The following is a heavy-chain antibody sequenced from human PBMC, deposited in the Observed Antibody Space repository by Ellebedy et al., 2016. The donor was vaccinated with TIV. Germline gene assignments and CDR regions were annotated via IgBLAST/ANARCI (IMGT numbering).Heavy chain of an antibody. D-gene: IGHD3-3*01. Sequence: GGSLRLXXAASGFTFSSYAMSWVRQAPGKGLEWVSAISGSGGSTYYADSVKGRFTISRDNSKNTLYLQMNSLRAEDTAVYYCAKGSLGFVRFLEWLVDYFDYWGQGTLVTVSS. CDR1: GFTFSSYA. CDR3: AKGSLGFVRFLEWLVDYFDY. J-gene: IGHJ4*02. CDR2: ISGSGGST. V-gene: IGHV3-23*01.